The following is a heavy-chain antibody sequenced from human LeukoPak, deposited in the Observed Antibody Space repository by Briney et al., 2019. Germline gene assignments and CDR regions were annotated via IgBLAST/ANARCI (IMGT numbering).Heavy chain of an antibody. CDR1: GFTFADYA. CDR2: ISWNSGSI. Sequence: GGSLRLSCAASGFTFADYAMHWVRQAPGKGLEWVSGISWNSGSIGYADSVKGRFTISRDNAKNSLYLQMNSLRAEDTAFYYCAKDSYGSGSSNYFDYWGQGTLVTVPS. J-gene: IGHJ4*02. D-gene: IGHD3-10*01. CDR3: AKDSYGSGSSNYFDY. V-gene: IGHV3-9*01.